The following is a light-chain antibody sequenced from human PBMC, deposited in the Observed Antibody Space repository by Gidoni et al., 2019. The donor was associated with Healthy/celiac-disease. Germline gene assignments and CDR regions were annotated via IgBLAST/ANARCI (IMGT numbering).Light chain of an antibody. CDR3: QQYGSSPPHT. CDR1: QSVSSSY. Sequence: EIVLTQSPGTLSLSPGERATLSCRASQSVSSSYLAWYQQKPGQAPRLLIYGASSRATGITDRFSGSGSGTDFTLTISRLEPEDFAVYYCQQYGSSPPHTFGPGTKVDIK. J-gene: IGKJ3*01. CDR2: GAS. V-gene: IGKV3-20*01.